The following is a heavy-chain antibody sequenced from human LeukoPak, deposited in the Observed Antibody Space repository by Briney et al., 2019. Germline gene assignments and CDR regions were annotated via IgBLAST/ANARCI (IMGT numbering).Heavy chain of an antibody. CDR3: ARPYYYDSRIDP. D-gene: IGHD3-22*01. CDR2: MYYSGST. CDR1: GGSISSGDYY. V-gene: IGHV4-30-4*01. J-gene: IGHJ5*02. Sequence: SQTLSLTCTVSGGSISSGDYYWSWIRQPPGKGLAWIAYMYYSGSTYYNPSLKSRVTMSADTSKNQLSLKLSSVTAADTAVYYCARPYYYDSRIDPWGQGNLVTVSS.